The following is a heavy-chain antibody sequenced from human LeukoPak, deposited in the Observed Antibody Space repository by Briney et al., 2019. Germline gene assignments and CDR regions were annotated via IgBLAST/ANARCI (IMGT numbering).Heavy chain of an antibody. Sequence: PGGSMRLSCAASGFTFSSYAMSWVRQAPGKGLEWVSAISGSGGSTYYADSVKGRFTISRDNSKNTLYLQMNSLRAEDTAVYYCAKDSTGYSPINWFDPWGQGTLVTVSS. D-gene: IGHD3-9*01. V-gene: IGHV3-23*01. J-gene: IGHJ5*02. CDR2: ISGSGGST. CDR3: AKDSTGYSPINWFDP. CDR1: GFTFSSYA.